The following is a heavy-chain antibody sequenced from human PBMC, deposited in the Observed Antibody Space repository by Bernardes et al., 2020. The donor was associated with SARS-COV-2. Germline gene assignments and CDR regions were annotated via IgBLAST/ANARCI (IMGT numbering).Heavy chain of an antibody. CDR2: IWYDGSNK. V-gene: IGHV3-33*01. CDR3: ARETDDMGRGMDV. D-gene: IGHD3-9*01. J-gene: IGHJ6*02. CDR1: GFTFSSYG. Sequence: GGSLRLSCAASGFTFSSYGMHWVRQAPGKGLEWVAVIWYDGSNKYYADSVKGRFTISRDNSKNTLYLQMNSLRAEDTAVYYCARETDDMGRGMDVWGQGTTVTVSS.